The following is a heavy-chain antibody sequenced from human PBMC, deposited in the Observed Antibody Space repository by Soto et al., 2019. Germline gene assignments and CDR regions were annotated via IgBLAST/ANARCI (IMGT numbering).Heavy chain of an antibody. CDR2: IWYDGSNK. D-gene: IGHD3-22*01. V-gene: IGHV3-33*01. J-gene: IGHJ4*02. Sequence: GGSLRLSCAASGFTFSSYGMHWVRQAPGKGLEWVAVIWYDGSNKYYADSVKGRFTISRDNSKNTLYLQMNSLRAEDTAVYYCARCYYDSSGYYYLDYWGQGTLVTVSS. CDR1: GFTFSSYG. CDR3: ARCYYDSSGYYYLDY.